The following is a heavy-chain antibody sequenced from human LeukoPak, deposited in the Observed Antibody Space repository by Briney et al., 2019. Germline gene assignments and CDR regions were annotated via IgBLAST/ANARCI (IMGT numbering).Heavy chain of an antibody. D-gene: IGHD3-10*01. Sequence: GGSLRLSCAASGFTFSSYGMHWVRQAPGKGLEWVAFIRYDGSNKYYADSVKGRFTISRDNSKNTLYLQMNSLRAEDTAVYYCARGANYYGSGSYPTTHFDYWGQGTLVTVSS. V-gene: IGHV3-30*02. CDR3: ARGANYYGSGSYPTTHFDY. CDR1: GFTFSSYG. CDR2: IRYDGSNK. J-gene: IGHJ4*02.